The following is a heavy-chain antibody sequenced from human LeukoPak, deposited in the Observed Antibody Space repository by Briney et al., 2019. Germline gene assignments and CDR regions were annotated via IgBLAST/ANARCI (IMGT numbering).Heavy chain of an antibody. D-gene: IGHD2-15*01. CDR3: ARVPPGYCSGGSCYRSGMPFDP. CDR2: ISAYNGNT. CDR1: GYTFTSYG. Sequence: ASVKVSCKASGYTFTSYGISWVRQAPGQGLEWMGWISAYNGNTNYAQKFQGRVTMTTDTSTSTAYMELRSLRSEDTAVYYCARVPPGYCSGGSCYRSGMPFDPWGQGTLVTVSS. V-gene: IGHV1-18*01. J-gene: IGHJ5*02.